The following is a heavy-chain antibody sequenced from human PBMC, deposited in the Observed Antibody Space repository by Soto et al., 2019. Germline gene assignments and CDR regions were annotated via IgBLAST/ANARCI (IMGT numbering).Heavy chain of an antibody. CDR3: AKAWGYCSSTSCQAFDY. V-gene: IGHV3-23*01. D-gene: IGHD2-2*01. Sequence: EVQLLESGGGLVQPGGSLRLSCAASGFTFSSYAMSWVRQAPGKGLEWVSAISGSGGSTYYADSMKGRFTISRDNSKNTLYLQMNSLRAEDTAVYYCAKAWGYCSSTSCQAFDYWGQGTLVTVSS. J-gene: IGHJ4*02. CDR1: GFTFSSYA. CDR2: ISGSGGST.